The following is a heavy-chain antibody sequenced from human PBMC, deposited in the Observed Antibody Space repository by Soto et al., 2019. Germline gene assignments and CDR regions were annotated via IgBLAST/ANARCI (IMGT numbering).Heavy chain of an antibody. D-gene: IGHD6-19*01. CDR1: GGSISSYY. J-gene: IGHJ6*02. CDR2: IYTSGST. Sequence: SETLSLTCTVSGGSISSYYWSWIRQPAGKGLEWIGRIYTSGSTNYNPSLKGRVTMSVDTSKNQFSLKLSSVTAADTAVYYCAREGIAVAGTWYYYGMDVWGQGTTVTVSS. CDR3: AREGIAVAGTWYYYGMDV. V-gene: IGHV4-4*07.